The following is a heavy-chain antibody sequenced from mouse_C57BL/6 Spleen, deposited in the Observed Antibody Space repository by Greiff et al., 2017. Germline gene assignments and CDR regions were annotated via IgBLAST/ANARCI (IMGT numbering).Heavy chain of an antibody. D-gene: IGHD1-1*01. CDR2: IDPNCGGT. Sequence: QVQLQQPGAELVKPGASVKLSCKASGYTFTSYWMHWVKQRPGRGLEWIGRIDPNCGGTTYNETFKSKATLTVYKPSSTAYMQLSSLTSEDSAVYYCARGVLLLRAFDYWGQGTTLTVSS. CDR1: GYTFTSYW. J-gene: IGHJ2*01. V-gene: IGHV1-72*01. CDR3: ARGVLLLRAFDY.